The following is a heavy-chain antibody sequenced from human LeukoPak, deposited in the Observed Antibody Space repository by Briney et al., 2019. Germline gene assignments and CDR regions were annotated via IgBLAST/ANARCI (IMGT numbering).Heavy chain of an antibody. V-gene: IGHV4-59*01. CDR1: GASIKNYY. CDR2: VYYTGSI. D-gene: IGHD3/OR15-3a*01. Sequence: SETLSLTCTVSGASIKNYYLSWMRQAPGKGLQWIGNVYYTGSINYNPSLKSRVTISVDTSKNQISLKLTSVTAADTAMYHCARVSLGTGAYFFDYWGQGTLVTVSS. J-gene: IGHJ4*02. CDR3: ARVSLGTGAYFFDY.